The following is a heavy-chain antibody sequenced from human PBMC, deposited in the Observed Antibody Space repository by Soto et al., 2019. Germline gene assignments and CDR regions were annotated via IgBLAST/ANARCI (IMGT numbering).Heavy chain of an antibody. CDR1: GGSISSSSYY. CDR3: ARRLYYDSSGFEGGGMDV. Sequence: PSETLSLTCTVSGGSISSSSYYWGWIRQPPGKGLEWIGSIYYSGSTYYNLFLKSRVTISVDTSKNHFSLMLSSVTAADTAVYYCARRLYYDSSGFEGGGMDVWGQGTTVTVSS. V-gene: IGHV4-39*01. D-gene: IGHD3-22*01. J-gene: IGHJ6*02. CDR2: IYYSGST.